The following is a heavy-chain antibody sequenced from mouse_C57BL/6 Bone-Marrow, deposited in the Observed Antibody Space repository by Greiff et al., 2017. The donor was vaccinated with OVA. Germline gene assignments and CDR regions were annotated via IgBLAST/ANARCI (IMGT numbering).Heavy chain of an antibody. J-gene: IGHJ3*01. V-gene: IGHV1-59*01. Sequence: QVQLQQPGAELVRPGTSVKLSCKASGYTFTSYWMHWVKQRPGQGLEWIGVIDPSDSYTNYNQKFKGKATLTVDTSSSTAYMQLSILTSEDSAVYSCAVSPWFAYWGQGTLVTVSA. CDR2: IDPSDSYT. CDR1: GYTFTSYW. CDR3: AVSPWFAY.